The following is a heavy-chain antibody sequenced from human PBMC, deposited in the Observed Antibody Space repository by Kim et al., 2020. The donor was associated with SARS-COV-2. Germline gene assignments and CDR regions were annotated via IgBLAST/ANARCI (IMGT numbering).Heavy chain of an antibody. Sequence: SETLSLTCAVYGGSFSGYYWSWIRQPPGKGLEWIGEINHSGSTNYNPSLKSRVTISVDTSKNQFSLKLSSVTSADTAVYYCARGWSSSWYGGTLGYWGQGTLVTVSS. CDR2: INHSGST. V-gene: IGHV4-34*01. CDR3: ARGWSSSWYGGTLGY. J-gene: IGHJ4*02. CDR1: GGSFSGYY. D-gene: IGHD6-13*01.